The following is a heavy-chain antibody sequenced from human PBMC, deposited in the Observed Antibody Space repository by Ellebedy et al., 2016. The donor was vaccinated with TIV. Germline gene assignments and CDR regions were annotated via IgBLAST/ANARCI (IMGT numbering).Heavy chain of an antibody. Sequence: MPSETLSLTCTVSGGSISSYYWSWIRQPPGKGLEWIGYIYYSGSTNYNPSLKSRVTISVDTSKNQFSLKLSSVTAADTAVYYCARPFGKDSSGYLAGAFDIWGQGTMVTVSS. V-gene: IGHV4-59*08. CDR3: ARPFGKDSSGYLAGAFDI. CDR1: GGSISSYY. J-gene: IGHJ3*02. CDR2: IYYSGST. D-gene: IGHD3-22*01.